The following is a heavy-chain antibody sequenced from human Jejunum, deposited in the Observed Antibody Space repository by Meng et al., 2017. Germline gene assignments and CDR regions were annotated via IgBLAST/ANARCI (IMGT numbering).Heavy chain of an antibody. J-gene: IGHJ2*01. CDR2: IYYSGNI. CDR1: GGSLSGHY. CDR3: ASAGSSGWYWYFVL. V-gene: IGHV4-59*11. Sequence: GSLRLSCTVSGGSLSGHYWSWIRQPPGKGLEWIGHIYYSGNIKYNPSLKSRVTISLDTSANHFSLQLNSVTAADTAVYYCASAGSSGWYWYFVLWGRGTRVTVSS. D-gene: IGHD6-19*01.